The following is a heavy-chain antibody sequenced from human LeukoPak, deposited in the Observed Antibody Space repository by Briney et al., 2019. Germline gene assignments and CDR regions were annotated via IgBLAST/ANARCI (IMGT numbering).Heavy chain of an antibody. J-gene: IGHJ4*02. D-gene: IGHD6-13*01. V-gene: IGHV5-51*01. CDR3: ARSHSSSWLYFDY. CDR2: IYPGDSDT. Sequence: GESLKISCKGSGYSFTSYWIGWVRQMPGKGLEWMGIIYPGDSDTRYSPSFQGQVTISADKSISTAYLQWSSLKASDTAIYYCARSHSSSWLYFDYWGQGTLVTVSS. CDR1: GYSFTSYW.